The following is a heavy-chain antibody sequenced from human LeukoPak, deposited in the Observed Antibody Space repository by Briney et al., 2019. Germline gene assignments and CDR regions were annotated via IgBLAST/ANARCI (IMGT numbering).Heavy chain of an antibody. CDR3: AKVQDGSFWDEYFPH. V-gene: IGHV3-7*01. J-gene: IGHJ1*01. Sequence: GGSLRLSCAASGFTFSSNSMNWVRQAPGKGLEWVANINKDGSEKYYVDSVKGRFTISRDNAKDSLYLQMNSLRAEDTAVYYCAKVQDGSFWDEYFPHWGQGTLVTVSS. CDR1: GFTFSSNS. CDR2: INKDGSEK. D-gene: IGHD5-24*01.